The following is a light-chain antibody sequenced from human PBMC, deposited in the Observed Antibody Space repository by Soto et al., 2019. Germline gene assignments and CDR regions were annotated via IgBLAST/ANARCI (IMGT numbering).Light chain of an antibody. V-gene: IGKV1-5*03. CDR3: QQYYSYSQT. CDR1: QSLSSW. Sequence: DIQMTQSPSTLSASVGDRVTITCRASQSLSSWLAWYQQKPGKAPKVLIYKASSLESGVPSRFSGSGSGTEFTLTISSLQPDDFATYYCQQYYSYSQTFGQGTKVEIK. J-gene: IGKJ1*01. CDR2: KAS.